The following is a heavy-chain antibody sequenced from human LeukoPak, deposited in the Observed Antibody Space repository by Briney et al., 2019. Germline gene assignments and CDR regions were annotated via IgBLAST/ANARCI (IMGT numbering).Heavy chain of an antibody. CDR2: ISGSGDNT. J-gene: IGHJ6*02. Sequence: GGSLRLSCAASGITFSSYAMSWVRQAPGEGLEWVSGISGSGDNTYYADSVKGRFTMSRDNSKNTLYLQMNNLRAEDTAVYYCAKDLDYYYYAMDVWGHGTTVTASS. CDR1: GITFSSYA. CDR3: AKDLDYYYYAMDV. V-gene: IGHV3-23*01.